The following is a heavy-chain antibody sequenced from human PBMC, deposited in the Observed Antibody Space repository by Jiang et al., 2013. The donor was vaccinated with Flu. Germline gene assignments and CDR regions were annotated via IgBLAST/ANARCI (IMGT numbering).Heavy chain of an antibody. V-gene: IGHV1-8*01. D-gene: IGHD6-13*01. CDR1: GYTFTSYD. CDR3: ARGRRVAASYYFDY. CDR2: MNPNSGNT. J-gene: IGHJ4*02. Sequence: AEVKKPGASVKVSCKASGYTFTSYDINWVRQATGQGLEWMGWMNPNSGNTGYAQKFQGRVTMTRNTSISTAYMELSSLRSEDTAVYYCARGRRVAASYYFDYWGQGTLVTVSS.